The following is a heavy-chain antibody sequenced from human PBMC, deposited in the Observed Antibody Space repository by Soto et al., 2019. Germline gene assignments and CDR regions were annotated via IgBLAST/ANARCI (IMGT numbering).Heavy chain of an antibody. J-gene: IGHJ4*02. V-gene: IGHV3-23*01. CDR2: ISPTGGST. Sequence: PVGSLRLSCATSGFSFRSYAMNWLRQAPGKGMEWVSTISPTGGSTYYADSVKGRFTISRDDFKSSLYLHMNSLRAEDTAKYYCAKDALQWLGGSGPFDYWGQETLVTVSS. D-gene: IGHD6-19*01. CDR1: GFSFRSYA. CDR3: AKDALQWLGGSGPFDY.